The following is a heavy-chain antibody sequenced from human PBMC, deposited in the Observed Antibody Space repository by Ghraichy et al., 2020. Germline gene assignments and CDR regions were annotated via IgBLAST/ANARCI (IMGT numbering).Heavy chain of an antibody. V-gene: IGHV4-39*01. CDR2: IYYSGST. CDR1: GGSISSSSYY. D-gene: IGHD6-13*01. CDR3: ARKGIAAAGISWFDP. J-gene: IGHJ5*02. Sequence: SETLSLTCTVSGGSISSSSYYWGWIRQPPGKGLEWIGSIYYSGSTYYNPSLKSRVTISVDTSKNQFSLKLSSVTAADTAVYYCARKGIAAAGISWFDPWGQGTLVTVSS.